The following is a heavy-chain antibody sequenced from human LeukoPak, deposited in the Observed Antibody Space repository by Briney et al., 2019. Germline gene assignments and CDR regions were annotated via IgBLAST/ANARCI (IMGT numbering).Heavy chain of an antibody. CDR1: GYTFTNYA. Sequence: ASVKVSCKPSGYTFTNYAFTWVRQAPGQGLEWMGWISAYNGNTNYAQNLQGRVTMTTDTSTSTAYMELRSLRSDDTAVYYCARQGLLWFGELFVEYYFDYWGQGTLVTVSS. CDR2: ISAYNGNT. D-gene: IGHD3-10*01. V-gene: IGHV1-18*01. CDR3: ARQGLLWFGELFVEYYFDY. J-gene: IGHJ4*02.